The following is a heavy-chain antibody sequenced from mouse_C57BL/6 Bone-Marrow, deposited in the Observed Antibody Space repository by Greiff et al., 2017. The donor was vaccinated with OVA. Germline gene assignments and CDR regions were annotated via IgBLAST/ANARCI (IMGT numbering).Heavy chain of an antibody. V-gene: IGHV1-55*01. D-gene: IGHD3-2*02. CDR3: ERDSSGYKFAD. Sequence: QVQLQQPGAELVKPGASVKMSCKASGYTFTSYWITWVKQRPGQGLEWIGDIYPGSGSTNYNEKFKSKATLTVDTSSGTAYMRLSSLTSEDSAVYYCERDSSGYKFADWGQGTLVTVSA. CDR1: GYTFTSYW. J-gene: IGHJ3*01. CDR2: IYPGSGST.